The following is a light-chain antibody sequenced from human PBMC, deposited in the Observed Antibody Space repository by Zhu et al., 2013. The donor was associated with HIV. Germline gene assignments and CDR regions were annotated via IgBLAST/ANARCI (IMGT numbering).Light chain of an antibody. CDR3: SSYTSSSTYV. CDR2: DDT. V-gene: IGLV2-14*02. Sequence: QSALTQPASVSGSPGQTITISCTGTTSDVGKFKLVSWYQHHPGKAPKVIIFDDTQRPSGVSNRFSGSKSGNTASLTISGLQAEDEADYYCSSYTSSSTYVFGTGTKVTVL. J-gene: IGLJ1*01. CDR1: TSDVGKFKL.